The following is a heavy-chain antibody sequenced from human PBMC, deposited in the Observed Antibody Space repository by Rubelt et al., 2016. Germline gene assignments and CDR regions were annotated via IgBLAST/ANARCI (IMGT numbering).Heavy chain of an antibody. CDR2: ISGNGGST. CDR3: ARDVIPAAIEYYYYGMDV. CDR1: GFTFSNYG. D-gene: IGHD2-2*01. V-gene: IGHV3-23*01. Sequence: GGSLRISCVGSGFTFSNYGMSWVRQAPGKGLEWLSVISGNGGSTYYADSVMGLFTISRDNSKNTLYLQMNSLRAEDTAVYYCARDVIPAAIEYYYYGMDVWGQGTTVTVSS. J-gene: IGHJ6*02.